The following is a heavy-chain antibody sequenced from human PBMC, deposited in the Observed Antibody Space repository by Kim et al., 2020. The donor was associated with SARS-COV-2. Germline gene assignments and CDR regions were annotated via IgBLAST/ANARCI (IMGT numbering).Heavy chain of an antibody. CDR3: TRKMSCLDCTTTSCFD. Sequence: GGSLRLSCVASGFTFGAYGMHWVRQAPGKGLEWVSGICKSGNSYYSESVESRCSIFRENAEKPPLWEKTSLITEDTAVLYCTRKMSCLDCTTTSCFD. V-gene: IGHV3-9*01. CDR1: GFTFGAYG. D-gene: IGHD2-8*01. CDR2: ICKSGNS. J-gene: IGHJ5*01.